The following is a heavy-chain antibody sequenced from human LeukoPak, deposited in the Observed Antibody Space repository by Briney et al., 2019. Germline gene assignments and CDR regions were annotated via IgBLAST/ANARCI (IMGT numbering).Heavy chain of an antibody. D-gene: IGHD3-9*01. CDR3: TRHASTDILTGYVDY. Sequence: GGSLKHSCAASGFTFSGSPMHWVRQASWKGLEWVGRIRSKANSYATAYAASVKGRFTIPREDSKNTAYLKMNSLKTEDTAVYYCTRHASTDILTGYVDYWGQGTLVTVSS. V-gene: IGHV3-73*01. J-gene: IGHJ4*02. CDR1: GFTFSGSP. CDR2: IRSKANSYAT.